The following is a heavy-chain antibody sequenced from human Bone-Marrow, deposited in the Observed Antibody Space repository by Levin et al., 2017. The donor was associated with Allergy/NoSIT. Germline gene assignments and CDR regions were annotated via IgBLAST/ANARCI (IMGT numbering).Heavy chain of an antibody. V-gene: IGHV3-53*01. CDR3: ARRSYSRDASLGY. CDR2: IYSGCST. CDR1: GFTVGNNY. Sequence: GESLKISCAASGFTVGNNYMSWVRQAPGKGLEWVSLIYSGCSTHYADSVKGRFTISRDSSKNTLYLHMNSLAAEDTPLSYCARRSYSRDASLGYWGQGTLVTVSS. D-gene: IGHD2-21*01. J-gene: IGHJ4*02.